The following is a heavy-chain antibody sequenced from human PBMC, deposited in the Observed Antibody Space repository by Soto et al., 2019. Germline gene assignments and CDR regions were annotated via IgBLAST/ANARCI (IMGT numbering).Heavy chain of an antibody. CDR2: IIPIFGTA. Sequence: GASVKVSCKASGGTFSSYAISWVRQAPGQGLEWMGGIIPIFGTANYAQKFQGRVTITADESTSTAYMELSSLRSEDTAVYYCARYPPYYYYGMDVWGQGTTVTVSS. V-gene: IGHV1-69*13. CDR3: ARYPPYYYYGMDV. CDR1: GGTFSSYA. J-gene: IGHJ6*02.